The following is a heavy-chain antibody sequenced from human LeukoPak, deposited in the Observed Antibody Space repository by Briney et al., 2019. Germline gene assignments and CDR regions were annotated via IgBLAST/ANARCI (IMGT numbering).Heavy chain of an antibody. CDR3: ARGSGGRSTNCQRCRFFDF. V-gene: IGHV1-18*01. Sequence: PSASVKVSCKASGYTFASYDISWVRQAPGQGLECMGWISAYNGNTNYAQKFQGRVTMTKDTSISTVYMELTRLRSDDTAVYYCARGSGGRSTNCQRCRFFDFWGQGTLVTVSS. CDR2: ISAYNGNT. J-gene: IGHJ4*02. CDR1: GYTFASYD. D-gene: IGHD2-15*01.